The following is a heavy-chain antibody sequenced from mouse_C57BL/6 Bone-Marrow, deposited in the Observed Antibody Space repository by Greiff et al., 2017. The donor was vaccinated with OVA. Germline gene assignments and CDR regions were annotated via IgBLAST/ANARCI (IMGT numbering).Heavy chain of an antibody. J-gene: IGHJ3*01. D-gene: IGHD2-5*01. CDR3: ARDYSNLFAY. CDR1: GYTFTDYY. V-gene: IGHV1-26*01. CDR2: INPNNGGT. Sequence: VQLKESGPELVKPGASVKISCKASGYTFTDYYMNWVKQSHGKSLEWIGDINPNNGGTSYNQKFKGKATLTVDKSSSTAYMELRSLTSEDSAVYYCARDYSNLFAYWGQGTLVTVSA.